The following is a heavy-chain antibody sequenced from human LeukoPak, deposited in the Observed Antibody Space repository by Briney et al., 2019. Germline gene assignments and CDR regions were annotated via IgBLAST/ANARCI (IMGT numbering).Heavy chain of an antibody. D-gene: IGHD3-9*01. CDR2: ITSSGSSM. CDR3: TRDIDDVLTGDDAFDV. CDR1: GFTFSGYS. V-gene: IGHV3-21*03. J-gene: IGHJ3*01. Sequence: GRSLRLSCAGSGFTFSGYSLNWVRQAPGKGLEWVSSITSSGSSMYYADSVKGRLTISRDNAESSVYLQMNSLRVDDTGLYYCTRDIDDVLTGDDAFDVWGQGTVVTVSS.